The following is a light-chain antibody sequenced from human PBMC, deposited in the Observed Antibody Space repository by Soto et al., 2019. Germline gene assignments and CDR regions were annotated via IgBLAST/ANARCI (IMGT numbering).Light chain of an antibody. CDR2: DAS. CDR1: QSVGGY. Sequence: EIVLTQSPATLSLSPGDRATLFCRASQSVGGYLGRYQQRPGQAPRLLIYDASNRVPGVPDRFSASGSGTDFTLSISSLEPEDFAVYYCQQRNGWPRTFGQGTKVDIK. V-gene: IGKV3-11*01. CDR3: QQRNGWPRT. J-gene: IGKJ1*01.